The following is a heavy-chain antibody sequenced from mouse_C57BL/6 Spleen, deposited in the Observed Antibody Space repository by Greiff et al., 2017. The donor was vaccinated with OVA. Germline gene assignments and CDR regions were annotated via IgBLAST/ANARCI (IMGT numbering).Heavy chain of an antibody. CDR2: IDPSDSYT. J-gene: IGHJ3*01. Sequence: QVQLKQPGAELVRPGTSVKLSCKASGYTFTSYWMHWVKQRPGQGLEWIGVIDPSDSYTNYNQKFKGKATLTVDTSSSTAYMQLSSLTSEDSAVYYCASVGGYDEGFAYWGQGTLVTVSA. D-gene: IGHD2-2*01. V-gene: IGHV1-59*01. CDR3: ASVGGYDEGFAY. CDR1: GYTFTSYW.